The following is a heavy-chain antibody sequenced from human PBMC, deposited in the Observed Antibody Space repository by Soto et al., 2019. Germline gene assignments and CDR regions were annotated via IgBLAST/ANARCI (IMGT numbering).Heavy chain of an antibody. CDR1: GFTFSNAW. Sequence: GGSLRLSCAASGFTFSNAWMNWVRQAPGKGLEWVGRVKSKNDGGTTHYAAPVKGRFTISRDDSKNTLYLQMNSLKTEDTAVYYCTTSIIGGALDVWGHGTMVTVSS. D-gene: IGHD3-16*01. CDR2: VKSKNDGGTT. CDR3: TTSIIGGALDV. V-gene: IGHV3-15*01. J-gene: IGHJ3*01.